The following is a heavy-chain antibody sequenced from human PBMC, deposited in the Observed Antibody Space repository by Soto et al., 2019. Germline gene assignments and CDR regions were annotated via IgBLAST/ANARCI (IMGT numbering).Heavy chain of an antibody. CDR3: SRENWFQDY. V-gene: IGHV3-7*03. CDR1: GFSFNAYY. D-gene: IGHD3-10*01. Sequence: SLRLSCEASGFSFNAYYMTWVRQAPGRGLEWVASIKSDGSEQYYVDSVKGRFTISRDNAKNSLYLQMNSLRAGDTALYYCSRENWFQDYWGQGTLVTVSS. CDR2: IKSDGSEQ. J-gene: IGHJ4*02.